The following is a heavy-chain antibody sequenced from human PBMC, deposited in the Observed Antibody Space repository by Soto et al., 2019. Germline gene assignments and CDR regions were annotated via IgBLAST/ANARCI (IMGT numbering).Heavy chain of an antibody. V-gene: IGHV5-51*01. CDR3: ARHSGSRSYYQPGDYYYGMDV. CDR2: IYPGDSDT. D-gene: IGHD3-10*01. Sequence: GESLKISCKGSGYSFTSYWIGWVRQMPGKGLEWMGIIYPGDSDTRYSPSFQGQVTISADKSISTAYLQWSSLKASDTAMYYCARHSGSRSYYQPGDYYYGMDVWGHGTTVTVSS. J-gene: IGHJ6*02. CDR1: GYSFTSYW.